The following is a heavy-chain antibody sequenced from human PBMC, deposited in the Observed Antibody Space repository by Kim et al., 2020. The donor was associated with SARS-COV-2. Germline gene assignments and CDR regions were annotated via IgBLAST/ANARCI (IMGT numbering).Heavy chain of an antibody. J-gene: IGHJ3*02. V-gene: IGHV4-31*03. CDR2: IYYSGST. Sequence: SETLSLTCTVSGGSISSGGYYWSWIRQHPGKGLEWIGYIYYSGSTYYNPSLKSRVTISVDTSKNQFSLKLSSVTAADTAVYYCARDLGYSGYDWADAFDIWGQGTMVTVSS. CDR3: ARDLGYSGYDWADAFDI. D-gene: IGHD5-12*01. CDR1: GGSISSGGYY.